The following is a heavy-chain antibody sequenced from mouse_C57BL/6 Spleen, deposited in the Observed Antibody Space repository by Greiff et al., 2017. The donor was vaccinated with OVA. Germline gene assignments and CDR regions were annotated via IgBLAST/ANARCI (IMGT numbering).Heavy chain of an antibody. V-gene: IGHV5-4*01. CDR1: GFTFSSYA. CDR2: ISDGGSYT. J-gene: IGHJ4*01. Sequence: EVQRVESGGGLAKPGGSLKLSCAASGFTFSSYAMSWVRQTPEKRLEWVATISDGGSYTYYPDNVKGPFTISRYKAKYNLHLQMMHLEAEDTAMYDCARDQVTTVGDYWGQGTSVTVAS. D-gene: IGHD1-1*01. CDR3: ARDQVTTVGDY.